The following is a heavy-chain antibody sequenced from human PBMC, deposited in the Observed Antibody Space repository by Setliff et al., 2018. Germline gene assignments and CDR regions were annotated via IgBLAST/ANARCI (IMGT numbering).Heavy chain of an antibody. CDR3: ARDLSTTVMTRSWYYFDY. J-gene: IGHJ4*02. V-gene: IGHV1-2*04. Sequence: ASVKVSCKASGYTFAGYYMHWVRQPPGQGLEWMGWINPNSGGTNYAQKFQGWVTMTRDTSISTAYMELRSLRSDDTAMYYCARDLSTTVMTRSWYYFDYWGQGTLVTVSS. CDR2: INPNSGGT. CDR1: GYTFAGYY. D-gene: IGHD4-17*01.